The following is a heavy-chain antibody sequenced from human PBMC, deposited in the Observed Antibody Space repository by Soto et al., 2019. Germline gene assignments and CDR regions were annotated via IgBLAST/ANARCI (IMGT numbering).Heavy chain of an antibody. CDR3: ARVSYYYDSSGYYYVAFDI. V-gene: IGHV4-30-4*01. CDR2: IYYSGST. Sequence: PSETLSLTCTVSGGSISSGDYYWSWIRQPPXKGLEWIGYIYYSGSTYYNPSLKSRVTISVDTSKNQFSLKLSSVTAADTAVYYCARVSYYYDSSGYYYVAFDIWRQGTMITGS. D-gene: IGHD3-22*01. J-gene: IGHJ3*02. CDR1: GGSISSGDYY.